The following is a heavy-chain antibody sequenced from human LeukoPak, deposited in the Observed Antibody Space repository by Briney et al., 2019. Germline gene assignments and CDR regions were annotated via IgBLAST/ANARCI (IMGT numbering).Heavy chain of an antibody. CDR3: TRTYYYYGMDV. CDR1: GFTSDDYA. V-gene: IGHV3-9*02. Sequence: GRSLRLSCAASGFTSDDYAMHWVRQAPGKGLEWVSGISWNSGSIGYADSVKGRFTISRDNAKNSLYLQMNSLRAEDTALYYCTRTYYYYGMDVWGQGTTVTVSS. CDR2: ISWNSGSI. J-gene: IGHJ6*02.